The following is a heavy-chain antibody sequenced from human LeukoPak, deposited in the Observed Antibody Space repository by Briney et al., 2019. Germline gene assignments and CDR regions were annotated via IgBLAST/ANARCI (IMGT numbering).Heavy chain of an antibody. J-gene: IGHJ4*02. CDR2: ISLTGET. CDR1: GGSIRSTNW. Sequence: SETLSLTCGVSGGSIRSTNWWSWVRQPPGQGLEWIGEISLTGETNYNPSLNGRVTMSLDGSRNQLSLTLTSSSAADTAIYYWSRESGAFCPFGYWGQGTLVIVPP. V-gene: IGHV4-4*02. CDR3: SRESGAFCPFGY. D-gene: IGHD1-26*01.